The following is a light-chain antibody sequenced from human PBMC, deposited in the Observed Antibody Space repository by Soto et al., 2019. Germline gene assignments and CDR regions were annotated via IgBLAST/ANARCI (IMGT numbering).Light chain of an antibody. V-gene: IGKV1-39*01. J-gene: IGKJ3*01. CDR1: QSIATY. CDR3: QQSYSSPFT. CDR2: AAS. Sequence: DIQMTQSPSSLSASVGDRVTITCRASQSIATYLHWYQQKPGKAPKLLIYAASSLLSGVPSRFSGSGSGTDFTLSISSLQPEDFATYSCQQSYSSPFTFGPGTKVIS.